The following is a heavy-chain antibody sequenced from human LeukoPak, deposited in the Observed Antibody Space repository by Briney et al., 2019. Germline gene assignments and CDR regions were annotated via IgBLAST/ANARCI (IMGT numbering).Heavy chain of an antibody. D-gene: IGHD2-15*01. CDR1: GFTFSDYY. J-gene: IGHJ4*02. Sequence: PGGSLRLSCAASGFTFSDYYMSWIRQAPGKGLEWVSYISSSGSTIYYADSVKGRFTISRDIAKNSLFLQMSSLRPEDTAMYYCARLGGPTDPFDHWGQGTRVTVSS. CDR2: ISSSGSTI. V-gene: IGHV3-11*01. CDR3: ARLGGPTDPFDH.